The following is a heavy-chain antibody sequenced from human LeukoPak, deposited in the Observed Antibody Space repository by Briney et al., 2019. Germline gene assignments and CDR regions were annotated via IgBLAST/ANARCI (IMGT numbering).Heavy chain of an antibody. V-gene: IGHV1-2*06. CDR1: GYTFTGYY. Sequence: ASVKVSCKASGYTFTGYYMHWVRQAPGQGLEWMGRVNPNSGGTNYAQKFQGRVTMTRDTSISTAYMELSRLRSDDTAVYYCAREGSGWYGAGVYYYMDVWGKGTTVTVSS. CDR2: VNPNSGGT. CDR3: AREGSGWYGAGVYYYMDV. J-gene: IGHJ6*03. D-gene: IGHD6-19*01.